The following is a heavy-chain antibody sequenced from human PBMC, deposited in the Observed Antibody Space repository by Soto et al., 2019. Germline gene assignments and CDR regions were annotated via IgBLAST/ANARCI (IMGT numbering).Heavy chain of an antibody. V-gene: IGHV4-61*01. Sequence: SETLSLTCTVSGGSVSSGSYYWSWIRQPPGKGLEWIGYIYYSGSTNYNPSLKSRVTISVDTSKNQFSLKLSSVTAADTAVYYCARLTTVVANWFDPWGQGTLVTVSS. CDR1: GGSVSSGSYY. CDR2: IYYSGST. CDR3: ARLTTVVANWFDP. D-gene: IGHD4-17*01. J-gene: IGHJ5*02.